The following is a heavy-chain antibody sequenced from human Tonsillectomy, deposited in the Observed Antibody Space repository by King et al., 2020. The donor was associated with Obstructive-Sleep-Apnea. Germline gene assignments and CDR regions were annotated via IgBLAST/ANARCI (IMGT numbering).Heavy chain of an antibody. CDR2: ISSGGDT. D-gene: IGHD1-1*01. Sequence: VQLVESGGGLVQPGGSLRLSCAASGFSFSSFHMNWVRQAPGKGLEWVSTISSGGDTYYEDSVKGRFTISRDNSKNTLYLQLNSLRAEDTAVYYCAKVSPKGRLTISGDISRNELYLYVNRLGAEETAVYYCAKVTVWGRRGYFDYWGQGTLVTVSS. V-gene: IGHV3-23*04. CDR1: GFSFSSFH. J-gene: IGHJ4*02. CDR3: AKVSPKGRLTISGDISRNELYLYVNRLGAEETAVYYCAKVTVWGRRGYFDY.